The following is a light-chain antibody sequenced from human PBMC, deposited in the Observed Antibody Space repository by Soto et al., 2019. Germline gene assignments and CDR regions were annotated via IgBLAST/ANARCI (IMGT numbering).Light chain of an antibody. CDR2: DSS. CDR1: QSVSRF. CDR3: QQLSNSEST. V-gene: IGKV3-11*01. Sequence: EVVLTQSPPTLSLSPGERATLSCRASQSVSRFLAWYQQKPGQAPRLLIYDSSNRATGIPARFSGSGSGTDFTLTISSLEPEDFAVYYCQQLSNSESTFGPGTKVDIK. J-gene: IGKJ3*01.